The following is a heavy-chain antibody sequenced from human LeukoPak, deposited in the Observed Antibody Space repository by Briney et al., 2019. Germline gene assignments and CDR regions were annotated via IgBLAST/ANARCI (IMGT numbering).Heavy chain of an antibody. J-gene: IGHJ6*02. V-gene: IGHV1-69*04. CDR3: ARDGGYSGYGSLNYYGMDV. CDR1: GGTFSSYA. CDR2: IIPILGIA. Sequence: SVKVSCKASGGTFSSYAISWVRQAPGQGLEWMGRIIPILGIANYAQKFQGRVTITADKSTSTAYMELSSLRSEDTAVYYCARDGGYSGYGSLNYYGMDVWGQGTTVTVSS. D-gene: IGHD5-12*01.